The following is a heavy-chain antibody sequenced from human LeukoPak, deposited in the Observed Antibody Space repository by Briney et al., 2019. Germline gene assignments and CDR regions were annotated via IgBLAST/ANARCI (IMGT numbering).Heavy chain of an antibody. CDR2: ISSGSSYI. J-gene: IGHJ6*03. CDR1: GFTFSSYS. CDR3: ARGKGGNMGYYYMDV. V-gene: IGHV3-21*01. D-gene: IGHD2/OR15-2a*01. Sequence: GGSLRLSCAASGFTFSSYSMNWVRQAPGKGLEWVSSISSGSSYIYYADSVKGRFTISRDNAKNSLYVQMNSLRAEDTAVYYCARGKGGNMGYYYMDVWGKGTTVTVSS.